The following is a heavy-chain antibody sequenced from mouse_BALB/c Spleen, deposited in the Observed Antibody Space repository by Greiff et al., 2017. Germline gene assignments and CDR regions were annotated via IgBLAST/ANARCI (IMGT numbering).Heavy chain of an antibody. Sequence: EVQLQQSGAELVRSGASVKLSCTASGFNIKDYYMHWVKQRPEQGLEWIGWIDPENGDTEYAPKFQGKATMTADTSSNTAYLQLSSLTSEDTAVYYCNAYYSYYFDYWGQGTSVTVSS. CDR3: NAYYSYYFDY. J-gene: IGHJ4*01. V-gene: IGHV14-4*02. CDR1: GFNIKDYY. D-gene: IGHD2-1*01. CDR2: IDPENGDT.